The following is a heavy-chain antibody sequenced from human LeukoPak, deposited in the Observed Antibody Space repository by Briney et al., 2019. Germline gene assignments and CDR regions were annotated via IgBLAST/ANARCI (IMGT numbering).Heavy chain of an antibody. Sequence: PGGSLRLSCAVSGFTFRSYSMNWVRQAPGKGLEWVANIKQDGSEKYYVDSVKGRFTISRDNAKNSLYLQMNSLRAEDTAVYYCARAQSSRGYYYYYYMDVWGKGTTVTVSS. V-gene: IGHV3-7*01. CDR2: IKQDGSEK. D-gene: IGHD1-26*01. J-gene: IGHJ6*03. CDR1: GFTFRSYS. CDR3: ARAQSSRGYYYYYYMDV.